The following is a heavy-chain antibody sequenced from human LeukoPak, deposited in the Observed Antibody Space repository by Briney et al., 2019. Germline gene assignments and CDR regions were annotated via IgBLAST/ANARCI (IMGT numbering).Heavy chain of an antibody. CDR1: GGSISSHC. Sequence: PSETLSLTCTVSGGSISSHCWSWIRQPPGKGLEWIGCIYYSVTTDYNPSLQSRVSLSVDTSKNQFSLKLSSVSAADTAVYYCARGLISGAWSYFDYGGRGTRVTVSS. CDR2: IYYSVTT. CDR3: ARGLISGAWSYFDY. J-gene: IGHJ4*02. D-gene: IGHD6-19*01. V-gene: IGHV4-59*11.